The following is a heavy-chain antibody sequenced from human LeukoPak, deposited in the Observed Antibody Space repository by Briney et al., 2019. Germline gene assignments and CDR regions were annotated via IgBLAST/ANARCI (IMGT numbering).Heavy chain of an antibody. CDR3: ARVSGAENYYYYMDV. J-gene: IGHJ6*03. V-gene: IGHV4-4*07. CDR2: IYTSGST. D-gene: IGHD3-10*01. CDR1: GGSISSYY. Sequence: SETLSLTSTVSGGSISSYYWSWIRQPAGKGLEWIGRIYTSGSTNYNPSLKSRVTMSVDTSKNQFSLKLSSVTAADTAVYYCARVSGAENYYYYMDVWGKGTTVTVSS.